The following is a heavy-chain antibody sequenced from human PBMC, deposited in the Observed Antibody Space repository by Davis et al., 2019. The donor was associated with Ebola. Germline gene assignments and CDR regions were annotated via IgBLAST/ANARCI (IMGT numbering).Heavy chain of an antibody. D-gene: IGHD3-3*01. CDR2: ISFDGDNK. V-gene: IGHV3-30-3*01. CDR1: GFTFSSYA. Sequence: GESLKISCAASGFTFSSYAMHWVRQAPGKGLEWVALISFDGDNKYYADSVKGRFTISRNESKNTLSLQMNSLRAEDTAVYYCAKDLLPDYDFWSGYLGGFDYWGQGTLVTVSS. J-gene: IGHJ4*02. CDR3: AKDLLPDYDFWSGYLGGFDY.